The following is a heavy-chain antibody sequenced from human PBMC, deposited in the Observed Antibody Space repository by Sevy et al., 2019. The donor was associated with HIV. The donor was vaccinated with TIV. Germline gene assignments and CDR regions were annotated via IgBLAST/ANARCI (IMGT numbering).Heavy chain of an antibody. Sequence: GGSLRLSCAASGFTFSSYGMHWVRQAPGKGLEWVAFIRSDGSNKYYADSVKGRFTISRDNSKNTLYLQMNSLRTEDTAVYYCAKESIAVYYFDYWGQGTLVTVSS. D-gene: IGHD6-6*01. J-gene: IGHJ4*02. V-gene: IGHV3-30*02. CDR2: IRSDGSNK. CDR1: GFTFSSYG. CDR3: AKESIAVYYFDY.